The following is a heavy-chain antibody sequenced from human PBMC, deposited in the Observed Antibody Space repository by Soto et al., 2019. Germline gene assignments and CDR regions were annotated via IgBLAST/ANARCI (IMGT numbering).Heavy chain of an antibody. J-gene: IGHJ5*01. CDR3: SILRAYHQSIDS. CDR2: IYYAGTS. V-gene: IGHV4-59*08. CDR1: GGSISPYY. D-gene: IGHD2-21*01. Sequence: SETLSLTCTVSGGSISPYYWTWIRQPPGKGLEWVGYIYYAGTSSYNPSLKSRVTISLETSKSQISLRLTSVTAADTAVYYCSILRAYHQSIDSRGPGTLVTVFS.